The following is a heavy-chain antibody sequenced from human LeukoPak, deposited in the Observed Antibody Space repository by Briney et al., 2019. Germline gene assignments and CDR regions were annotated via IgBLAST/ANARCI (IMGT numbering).Heavy chain of an antibody. CDR2: ISAYNGNT. J-gene: IGHJ6*02. CDR3: ARTETRVQLERGPYYYYGMDV. Sequence: ASVKVSCKASGYTFTSYGISWVRQAPGQGLEWMGWISAYNGNTNYAQKLQGRVTMTTDTSTSTAYMELRSQRSDDTAVYYCARTETRVQLERGPYYYYGMDVWGQGTTVTVSS. CDR1: GYTFTSYG. V-gene: IGHV1-18*01. D-gene: IGHD1-1*01.